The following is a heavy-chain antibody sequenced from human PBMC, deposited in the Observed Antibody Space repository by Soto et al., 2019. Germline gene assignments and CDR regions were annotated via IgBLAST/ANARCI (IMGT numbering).Heavy chain of an antibody. CDR2: ISSDEKIK. D-gene: IGHD6-6*01. CDR3: ARGLRSVLDY. CDR1: GFLFSNFG. J-gene: IGHJ4*02. V-gene: IGHV3-33*01. Sequence: VPLVESGGGVVQPGGSLRLSCVASGFLFSNFGMHWVRQAPGKGLEWVAVISSDEKIKQYADSVRGRFAISRDNSKNTLYLQMTSLRAEDTAIYYCARGLRSVLDYWGQGTLVTVSS.